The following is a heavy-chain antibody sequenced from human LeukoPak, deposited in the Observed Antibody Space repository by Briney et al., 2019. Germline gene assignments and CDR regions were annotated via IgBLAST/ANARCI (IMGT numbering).Heavy chain of an antibody. CDR3: ARGGSSWYLPPYYFDY. CDR2: IEQDGSEK. CDR1: GFTFSSYW. J-gene: IGHJ4*02. Sequence: GGSLRLSCAASGFTFSSYWMSWVRQAPGRGLEWVANIEQDGSEKDYVDSVKGRFTISRDNAKNSLYLQMNSLRAEDTAVYYCARGGSSWYLPPYYFDYWGQGTLVTVSS. D-gene: IGHD6-13*01. V-gene: IGHV3-7*01.